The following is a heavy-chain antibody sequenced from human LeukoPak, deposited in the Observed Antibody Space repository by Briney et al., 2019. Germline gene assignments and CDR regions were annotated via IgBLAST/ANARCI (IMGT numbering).Heavy chain of an antibody. J-gene: IGHJ4*02. D-gene: IGHD4/OR15-4a*01. CDR3: ASGDYGGYYFDY. CDR1: GFTFSSYA. V-gene: IGHV3-64*01. CDR2: ISSNGGST. Sequence: GGSLRLSCAASGFTFSSYAMHWVRQAPGTGLEYVSAISSNGGSTYYANSVKGRFTISRDNSKNTLYLQMGSLRAEDMAVYYCASGDYGGYYFDYWGQGTLVTVSS.